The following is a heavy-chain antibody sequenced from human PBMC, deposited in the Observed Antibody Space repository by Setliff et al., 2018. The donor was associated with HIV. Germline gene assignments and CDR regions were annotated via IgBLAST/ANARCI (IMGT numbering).Heavy chain of an antibody. CDR1: GGSFSGFY. V-gene: IGHV4-34*01. CDR3: ARGLGHYGSGSSLPLGY. D-gene: IGHD3-10*01. J-gene: IGHJ4*02. Sequence: PSETLSLTCDVYGGSFSGFYWTWIRQPPGKGLEWIGEINHSGNTNYNPSLNSRALISVDTSKNQFSLKMLSVTAADTAVYYCARGLGHYGSGSSLPLGYWGQGTLVTVSS. CDR2: INHSGNT.